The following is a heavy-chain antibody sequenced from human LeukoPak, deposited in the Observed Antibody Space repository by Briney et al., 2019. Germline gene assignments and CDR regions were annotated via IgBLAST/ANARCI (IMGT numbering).Heavy chain of an antibody. CDR3: ARLGAVRFDP. D-gene: IGHD3-16*01. CDR1: GLSLSGYY. CDR2: INHSGST. V-gene: IGHV4-34*01. Sequence: SETLSLTCAVFGLSLSGYYWGWFRQPPGKGLEWIGEINHSGSTNYNPSLKSRVTISVDTSKNQCSLKLSSVTPAVTAVYYCARLGAVRFDPWGQGTLVTVSS. J-gene: IGHJ5*02.